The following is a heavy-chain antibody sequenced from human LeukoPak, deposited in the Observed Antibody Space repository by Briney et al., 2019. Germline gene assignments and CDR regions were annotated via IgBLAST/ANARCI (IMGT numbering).Heavy chain of an antibody. CDR1: GYSISSGYY. Sequence: SETLSLTCAVSGYSISSGYYWGWIRQPPGRGLEGIGSIFHSGSTYYNPSLKSRVNMSGDTSKNQTSLKLSSVTAADTAVYYCARASGSYDSGSYYYYGMDVWGKGTTVTVSS. J-gene: IGHJ6*04. V-gene: IGHV4-38-2*01. CDR3: ARASGSYDSGSYYYYGMDV. CDR2: IFHSGST. D-gene: IGHD3-10*01.